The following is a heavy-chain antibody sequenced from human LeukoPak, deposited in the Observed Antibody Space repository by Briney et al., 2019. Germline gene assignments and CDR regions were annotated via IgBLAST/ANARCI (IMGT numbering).Heavy chain of an antibody. Sequence: GGSLRLSCAASGITIRSSGMSWVRQAPGKGLEWVSGISASDGNTYYADSVQGRSTISRDSSENTLYLQMNSLRAEDTAVYYCAITGRYSSSWYGSDYYGMDVWGQGTTVTVSS. J-gene: IGHJ6*02. D-gene: IGHD6-13*01. V-gene: IGHV3-23*01. CDR3: AITGRYSSSWYGSDYYGMDV. CDR1: GITIRSSG. CDR2: ISASDGNT.